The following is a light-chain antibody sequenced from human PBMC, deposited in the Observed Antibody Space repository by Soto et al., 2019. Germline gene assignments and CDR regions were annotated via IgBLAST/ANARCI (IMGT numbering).Light chain of an antibody. CDR3: ASYTATTTRVL. CDR2: DVS. J-gene: IGLJ3*02. Sequence: QSVLTQPASVSGSLGQSITISCTGTSSDVDTYNSVSWYQQYPGRAPKVMIYDVSDRPSGVSNRFTGSKSDNTASLTISGLQAEDEADYYCASYTATTTRVLFGGGTQLTVL. V-gene: IGLV2-14*01. CDR1: SSDVDTYNS.